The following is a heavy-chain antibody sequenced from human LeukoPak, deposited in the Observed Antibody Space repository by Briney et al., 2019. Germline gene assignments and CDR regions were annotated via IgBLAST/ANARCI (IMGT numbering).Heavy chain of an antibody. V-gene: IGHV1-46*01. CDR3: ARWDGIAARPGYYYGMDV. CDR1: GGTFSSYA. Sequence: ASVKVSCKASGGTFSSYAINWVRQAPGQGLEWMGIINPSGGSTSYAQKFQGRVTMTRDTSTSTVYMELSSLRSEDTAVYYCARWDGIAARPGYYYGMDVWGQGTTVTVSS. D-gene: IGHD6-6*01. CDR2: INPSGGST. J-gene: IGHJ6*02.